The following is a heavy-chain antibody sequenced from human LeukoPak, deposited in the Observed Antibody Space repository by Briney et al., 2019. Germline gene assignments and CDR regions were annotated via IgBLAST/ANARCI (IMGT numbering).Heavy chain of an antibody. J-gene: IGHJ4*02. CDR1: GGSISSGGYY. CDR2: IYYSGST. V-gene: IGHV4-31*03. Sequence: SETMSLTCTVSGGSISSGGYYWSWIRQHPGKGLEWIGYIYYSGSTYYNPSLKSRVTISVDTSKNQFSLKLSSVTAADTAVYYCARSSSGWLPDYWGQGTLATVSS. D-gene: IGHD6-19*01. CDR3: ARSSSGWLPDY.